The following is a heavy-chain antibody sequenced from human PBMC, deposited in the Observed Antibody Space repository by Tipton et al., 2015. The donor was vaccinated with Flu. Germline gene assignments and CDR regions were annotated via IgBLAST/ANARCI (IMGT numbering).Heavy chain of an antibody. CDR3: ARADYYDSSGSDY. Sequence: TLSLTCAVYGGSFSGYYWSWIRQPPGKGLEWIGEINHSGSTNYNPSLKSRVTISVDTSKNQFSLKLSSVTAADTAVYYCARADYYDSSGSDYWGQGTLVTVSS. D-gene: IGHD3-22*01. J-gene: IGHJ4*02. CDR2: INHSGST. V-gene: IGHV4-34*01. CDR1: GGSFSGYY.